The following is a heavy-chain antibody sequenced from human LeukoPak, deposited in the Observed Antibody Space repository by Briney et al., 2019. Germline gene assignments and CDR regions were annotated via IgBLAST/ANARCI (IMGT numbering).Heavy chain of an antibody. D-gene: IGHD4-23*01. CDR3: ARDRGDYGGRNAFDI. V-gene: IGHV4-61*02. J-gene: IGHJ3*02. Sequence: SQTLSLTCTVSGGSISSGSYYWSWIRQPAGKGLERIGRIYTSGSTNYNPSLKSRVTISVDTSKNQFSLKLSSVTAADTAVYYCARDRGDYGGRNAFDIWGQGTMVTVSS. CDR1: GGSISSGSYY. CDR2: IYTSGST.